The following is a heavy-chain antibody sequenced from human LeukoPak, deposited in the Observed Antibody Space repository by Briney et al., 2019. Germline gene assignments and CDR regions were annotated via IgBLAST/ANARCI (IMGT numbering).Heavy chain of an antibody. D-gene: IGHD3-10*01. CDR2: IYYSGST. CDR1: GGSISSHY. CDR3: ARVMVRGAKVGHDY. Sequence: SETLSLTCTVSGGSISSHYWSWIRQPPGKGLEWIGYIYYSGSTNYNPSLKSRVTISVDTSKNQFSLKLSSVTAADTAVYYCARVMVRGAKVGHDYWGQGTLVTVSS. V-gene: IGHV4-59*11. J-gene: IGHJ4*02.